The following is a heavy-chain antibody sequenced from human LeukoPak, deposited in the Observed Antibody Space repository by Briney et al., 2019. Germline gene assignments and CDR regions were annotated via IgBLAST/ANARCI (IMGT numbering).Heavy chain of an antibody. CDR1: GFTFSSYG. V-gene: IGHV3-23*01. CDR3: AKAPYSSGTTPDY. Sequence: GGSLRLSCAASGFTFSSYGMSWVRQAPGKGLEWVSAISGGGGNTYYADSVKGRFTISRDNSKNTLYLQMNSLRAEDTAVYYCAKAPYSSGTTPDYWGQGTLVTVSS. D-gene: IGHD6-19*01. CDR2: ISGGGGNT. J-gene: IGHJ4*02.